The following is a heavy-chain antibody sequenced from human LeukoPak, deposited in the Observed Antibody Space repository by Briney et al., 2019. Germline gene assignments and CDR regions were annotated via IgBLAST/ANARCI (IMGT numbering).Heavy chain of an antibody. CDR2: IYYSGST. D-gene: IGHD2-15*01. Sequence: KPSETLSLTCTVSAAPITSYYWSWIRQPPGKGLEWIGYIYYSGSTNYNPSLKSRVAISVDTSKNQVWLKLSSVTAAGRAVYYCARQGYCSGGSCYDGFDPWGQGTLGTVSS. V-gene: IGHV4-59*08. CDR1: AAPITSYY. J-gene: IGHJ5*02. CDR3: ARQGYCSGGSCYDGFDP.